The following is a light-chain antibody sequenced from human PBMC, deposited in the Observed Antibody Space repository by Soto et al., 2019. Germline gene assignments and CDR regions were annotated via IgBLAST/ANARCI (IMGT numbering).Light chain of an antibody. J-gene: IGLJ1*01. V-gene: IGLV2-14*01. Sequence: QSVLTQPASVSGSPGQSITISCTGTSSDVGGYNYVSWYQQHPGKAPKLMIYDVSSRPSGVSNRFSGSKSGNTASLTISGLQAEDEADYYCSSYTRSSTPYVFGTGTKVTVL. CDR3: SSYTRSSTPYV. CDR1: SSDVGGYNY. CDR2: DVS.